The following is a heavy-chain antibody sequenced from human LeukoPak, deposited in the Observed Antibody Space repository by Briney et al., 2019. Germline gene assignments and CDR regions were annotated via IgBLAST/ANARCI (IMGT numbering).Heavy chain of an antibody. Sequence: GGSLRLSCAASGFTFSSYAMHWVRQAPGKGLEYVSAISSNGGSTYYANSVKGRFTISRDNSKNTLYLQMGSLRAEDMAVYYCARALSELPSNWFDPWGQGTLVTVSS. CDR3: ARALSELPSNWFDP. CDR1: GFTFSSYA. CDR2: ISSNGGST. J-gene: IGHJ5*02. D-gene: IGHD2-15*01. V-gene: IGHV3-64*01.